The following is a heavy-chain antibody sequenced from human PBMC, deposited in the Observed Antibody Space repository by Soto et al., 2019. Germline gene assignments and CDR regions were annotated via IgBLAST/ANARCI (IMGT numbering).Heavy chain of an antibody. CDR3: ARNYYDSSGYHDAFDI. CDR2: IYYSGST. D-gene: IGHD3-22*01. CDR1: GDSISRSVW. V-gene: IGHV4-4*02. Sequence: SETLSLTCAVSGDSISRSVWWTWVRQPPGKGLEWIGYIYYSGSTNYNPSLKSRVTISVDTSKNQFSLKLSSVTAADTAVYYCARNYYDSSGYHDAFDIWGQGTMVTVSS. J-gene: IGHJ3*02.